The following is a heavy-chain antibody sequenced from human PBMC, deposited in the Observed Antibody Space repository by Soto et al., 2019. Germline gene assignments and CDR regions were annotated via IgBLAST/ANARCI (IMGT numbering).Heavy chain of an antibody. CDR2: ISSNGVGT. Sequence: GVSLRLSCAASGFTLSGYAMDWVRQAPGKGLEYVSGISSNGVGTYYANSVQGRFTISRDNSKNTVYLQMGSLRPEDMAVYYCARRARPDFYYMDVWGKGTTVTVSS. J-gene: IGHJ6*03. D-gene: IGHD6-6*01. CDR3: ARRARPDFYYMDV. CDR1: GFTLSGYA. V-gene: IGHV3-64*01.